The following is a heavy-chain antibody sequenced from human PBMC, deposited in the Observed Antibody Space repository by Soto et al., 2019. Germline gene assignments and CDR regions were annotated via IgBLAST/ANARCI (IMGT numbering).Heavy chain of an antibody. CDR1: GYTLPSYA. J-gene: IGHJ4*02. CDR3: ARVAADGFVDY. V-gene: IGHV1-3*01. CDR2: INAGNGNT. D-gene: IGHD3-10*01. Sequence: ASVKVSCKASGYTLPSYAMHWVRQAPGQRLEWMGWINAGNGNTKYSQKFQGRVTITRDTSASTAYMELSSLRSEDTAVYYCARVAADGFVDYWGQGTLVTVSS.